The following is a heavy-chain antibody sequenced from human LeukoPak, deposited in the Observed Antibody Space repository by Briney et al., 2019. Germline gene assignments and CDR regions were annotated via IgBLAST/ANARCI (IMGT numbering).Heavy chain of an antibody. CDR1: GFTFSSYW. D-gene: IGHD6-6*01. CDR2: INQDGSEK. J-gene: IGHJ4*02. Sequence: GGSLRLSCAASGFTFSSYWMSWVRQAPGKRLEWVANINQDGSEKYYVDSVKGRFIISRDNAKNSLCLQMNILTAEDTAIYYCVREGAYSTSSPAGYWGQGTLVSVSS. V-gene: IGHV3-7*01. CDR3: VREGAYSTSSPAGY.